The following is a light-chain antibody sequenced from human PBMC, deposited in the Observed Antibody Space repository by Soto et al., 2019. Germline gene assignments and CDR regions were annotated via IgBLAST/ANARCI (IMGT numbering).Light chain of an antibody. CDR2: SNN. CDR1: SSNIGSNT. V-gene: IGLV1-44*01. Sequence: QSVLTQPPSASGTPGQRVNISCSGSSSNIGSNTVNWYQQLPGTAPKLLIYSNNQRPSGVPDRFSGSKSGTSASLAISGLQSEDEADYYCAAWDDSLNGVFGGGTKLTVL. CDR3: AAWDDSLNGV. J-gene: IGLJ3*02.